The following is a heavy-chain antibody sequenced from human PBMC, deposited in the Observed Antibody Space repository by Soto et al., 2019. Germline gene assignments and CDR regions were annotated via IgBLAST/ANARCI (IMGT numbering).Heavy chain of an antibody. CDR1: GFTFSSYA. V-gene: IGHV3-23*01. Sequence: EVQLLESGGGLVQPGGSLRLSCAASGFTFSSYAMSGVRQPPGKGLGWGSAISGSGGSTYYADSVKGRFTISRDNSKNTLYLQMNSLRAEDTAVYYCTASSGWYNAFDIWGQGTMVTVSS. CDR2: ISGSGGST. D-gene: IGHD6-19*01. CDR3: TASSGWYNAFDI. J-gene: IGHJ3*02.